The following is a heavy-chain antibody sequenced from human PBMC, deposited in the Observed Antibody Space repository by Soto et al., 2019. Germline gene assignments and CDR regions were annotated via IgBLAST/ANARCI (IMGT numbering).Heavy chain of an antibody. CDR2: IHHSGAT. CDR3: ATQGFYRMGV. J-gene: IGHJ6*02. Sequence: SETLSLTCAMAFHSVTGHNCLSWVRQPPGKGLEWIGEIHHSGATNYNPSLKSRVTISVDGSKNQFSLKLNSVTAADTAMFYCATQGFYRMGVWGRGTTVT. V-gene: IGHV4-4*02. CDR1: FHSVTGHNC.